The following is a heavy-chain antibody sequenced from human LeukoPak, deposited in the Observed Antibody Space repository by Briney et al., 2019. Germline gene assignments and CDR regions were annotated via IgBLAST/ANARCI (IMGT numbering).Heavy chain of an antibody. J-gene: IGHJ5*02. CDR2: INPNSGGT. Sequence: HVASVKVSCKASGYTFTGYYMHWVRQAPGQGLEWMGWINPNSGGTNYAQKFQGRVTMTRDTSISTAYMELSRLRSDDTAVYYCARASKPRDWFDPWGQGTLVTVSS. V-gene: IGHV1-2*02. CDR1: GYTFTGYY. D-gene: IGHD2/OR15-2a*01. CDR3: ARASKPRDWFDP.